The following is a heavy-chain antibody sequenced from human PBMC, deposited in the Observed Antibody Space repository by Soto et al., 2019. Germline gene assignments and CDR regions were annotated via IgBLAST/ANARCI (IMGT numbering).Heavy chain of an antibody. CDR3: ARGVVPATPEYNGFDP. CDR2: IFPLFGTA. D-gene: IGHD2-2*01. J-gene: IGHJ5*02. Sequence: QVQLVQSGAEVKKPGSSVKVSCKASGGTFSSYVISWVRQAPGQGLEWMGGIFPLFGTATYAQNFQGRVTITADKSTSTVYMEVSSLRSDDSAVYFCARGVVPATPEYNGFDPWGQGTLVTVSS. CDR1: GGTFSSYV. V-gene: IGHV1-69*06.